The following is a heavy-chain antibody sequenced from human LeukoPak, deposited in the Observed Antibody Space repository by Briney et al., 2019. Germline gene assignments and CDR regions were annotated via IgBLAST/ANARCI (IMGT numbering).Heavy chain of an antibody. Sequence: SETLSLTCAVYGGSFSGYHWTWIRQSPGKGLEWSGDINPSGSTYYNPSLKSRLTISVDTSKNQFSLKLRSVTAADTAVYYCARGRHDITMIVVVMTSVSYYLDVWGKGTTLTVS. CDR1: GGSFSGYH. CDR2: INPSGST. D-gene: IGHD3-22*01. V-gene: IGHV4-34*01. J-gene: IGHJ6*03. CDR3: ARGRHDITMIVVVMTSVSYYLDV.